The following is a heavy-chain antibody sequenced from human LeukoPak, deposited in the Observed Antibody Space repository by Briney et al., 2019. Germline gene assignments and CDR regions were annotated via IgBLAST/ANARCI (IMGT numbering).Heavy chain of an antibody. J-gene: IGHJ3*02. V-gene: IGHV4-39*07. CDR2: IYYSGST. Sequence: SETLSLTCTVSGGSISSSSYYWGWIRQPPGKGLEWIGSIYYSGSTYYNPSLKSRVTISVDTSKNQFSLKLSSVTAADTAVYYCARSHYGGAFDIWGQGQWSPSLQ. D-gene: IGHD3-16*01. CDR3: ARSHYGGAFDI. CDR1: GGSISSSSYY.